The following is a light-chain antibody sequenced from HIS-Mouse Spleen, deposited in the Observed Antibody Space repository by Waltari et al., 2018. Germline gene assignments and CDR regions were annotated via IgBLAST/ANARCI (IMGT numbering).Light chain of an antibody. CDR2: DVS. V-gene: IGLV2-11*01. Sequence: QSALTQPRSVSGSPGQSVTISCTGTSSDVGGYNYVSLYQQHPGKAHKLMIYDVSKRPSGVPDRFSGSKSGNTASLTISGLQAEDEADYYCCSYAGSYTPWVFGGGTKLTVL. CDR3: CSYAGSYTPWV. CDR1: SSDVGGYNY. J-gene: IGLJ3*02.